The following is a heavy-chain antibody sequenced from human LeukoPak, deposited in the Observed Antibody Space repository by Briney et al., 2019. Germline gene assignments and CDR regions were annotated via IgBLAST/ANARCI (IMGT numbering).Heavy chain of an antibody. CDR2: ISQSGSA. V-gene: IGHV4-4*02. CDR3: TRPYYYYMDV. CDR1: GDSSGGAISSSAW. J-gene: IGHJ6*03. Sequence: SGTLSHTCTVSGDSSGGAISSSAWWSWVRQSPGKGLEWIGEISQSGSARYNPSLNSRVTMSMDKSNNQFSLQLTSVTAADTAIYYCTRPYYYYMDVWGKGATVTVSS.